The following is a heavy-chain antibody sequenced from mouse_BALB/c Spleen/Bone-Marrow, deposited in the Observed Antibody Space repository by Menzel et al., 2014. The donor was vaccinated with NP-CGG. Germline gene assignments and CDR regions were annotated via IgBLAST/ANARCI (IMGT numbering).Heavy chain of an antibody. CDR3: VLRWFAY. J-gene: IGHJ3*01. Sequence: EVKVLESGGGLVKPGGSLKLSCAASGFTFSDYYMYWVRQTPEKRLEWVATISDGGSYTYYPDSVKGRFTISRDNAKNNLYLQMSSLKSEDTAMYYCVLRWFAYWGQGTLVTVSA. D-gene: IGHD1-1*01. V-gene: IGHV5-4*02. CDR1: GFTFSDYY. CDR2: ISDGGSYT.